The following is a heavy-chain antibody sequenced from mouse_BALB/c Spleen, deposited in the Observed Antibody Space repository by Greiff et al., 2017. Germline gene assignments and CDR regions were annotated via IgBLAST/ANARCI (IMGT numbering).Heavy chain of an antibody. J-gene: IGHJ2*01. CDR1: GFTFSDYY. V-gene: IGHV5-4*02. CDR2: ISDGGSYT. D-gene: IGHD2-10*01. Sequence: EVHLVESGGGLVKPGGSLKLSCAASGFTFSDYYMYWVRQTPEKRLEWVATISDGGSYTYYPDSVKGRFTISRDNAKNNLYLQMSSLKSEDTAMYYCARGPYYGNPYYFDYWGQGTTLTVSS. CDR3: ARGPYYGNPYYFDY.